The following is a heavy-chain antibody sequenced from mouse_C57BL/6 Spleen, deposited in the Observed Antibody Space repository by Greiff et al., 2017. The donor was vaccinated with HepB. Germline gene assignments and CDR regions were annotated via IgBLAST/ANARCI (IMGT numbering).Heavy chain of an antibody. CDR2: IYPGSGNT. J-gene: IGHJ2*01. V-gene: IGHV1-76*01. D-gene: IGHD4-1*01. CDR1: GYTFTDYY. CDR3: ARWDWDEDY. Sequence: VQVVESGAELVRPGASVKLSCKASGYTFTDYYINWVKQRPGQGLEWIARIYPGSGNTYYNEKFKGKATLTAEKSSSTAYMQLSSLTSEDSAVYFCARWDWDEDYWGQGTTLTVSS.